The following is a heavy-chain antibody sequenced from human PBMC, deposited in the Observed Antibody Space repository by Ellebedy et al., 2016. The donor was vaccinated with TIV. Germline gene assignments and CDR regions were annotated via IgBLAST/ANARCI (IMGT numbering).Heavy chain of an antibody. CDR3: SLAFNTGWEY. J-gene: IGHJ4*02. CDR2: IKSETNGGTI. CDR1: GFTLSNVW. Sequence: PGGSLRLSCAASGFTLSNVWMSWVRQAPGKELEWVGRIKSETNGGTIDFAAPVKVRFTISRDDSKNTLYLQMNSLKSEDTAVYYCSLAFNTGWEYWGQGTQVTVSS. V-gene: IGHV3-15*01. D-gene: IGHD6-19*01.